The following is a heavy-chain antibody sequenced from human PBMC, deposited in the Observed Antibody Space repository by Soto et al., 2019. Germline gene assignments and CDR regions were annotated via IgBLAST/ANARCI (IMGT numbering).Heavy chain of an antibody. CDR3: TPETTVSLPYYFDY. CDR1: GFTFSNAW. V-gene: IGHV3-15*01. J-gene: IGHJ4*02. D-gene: IGHD4-17*01. Sequence: PGGSLRLSCAASGFTFSNAWMSWVRQAPGKGLEWVGRIKSKTDGGTTDYAAPVKGRFTISRDDSKNTLYLQMNSLKTEDTAVYYCTPETTVSLPYYFDYWGQGTLVTVS. CDR2: IKSKTDGGTT.